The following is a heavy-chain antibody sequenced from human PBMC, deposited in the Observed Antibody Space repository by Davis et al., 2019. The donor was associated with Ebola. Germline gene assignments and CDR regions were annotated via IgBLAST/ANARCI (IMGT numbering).Heavy chain of an antibody. CDR1: GDSVSSAG. Sequence: HSQTLSLTCAISGDSVSSAGWNWIRQSPSRGLEWLGRTYYESKRYIDYAPFVRSRITINPDTAKNQLSLQVDSVTPEDTAVYYCARGWLRTGMDVWGKGTTVTVSS. V-gene: IGHV6-1*01. CDR2: TYYESKRYI. D-gene: IGHD5-12*01. CDR3: ARGWLRTGMDV. J-gene: IGHJ6*04.